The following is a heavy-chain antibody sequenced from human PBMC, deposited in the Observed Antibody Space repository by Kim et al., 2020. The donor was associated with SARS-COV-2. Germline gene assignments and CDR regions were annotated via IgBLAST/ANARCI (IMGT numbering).Heavy chain of an antibody. Sequence: SVKVSCKASGGTFSSYGISWIRQAPGQGLEWMGGIIPTIGTGNSAQKFQGRVTFSADESTSTVYMELSSLRSEDTAVYFCARDYPPILTYSPYFSDTSGHFFNHWGQGTQVTVSS. CDR1: GGTFSSYG. D-gene: IGHD3-22*01. J-gene: IGHJ4*02. CDR2: IIPTIGTG. V-gene: IGHV1-69*13. CDR3: ARDYPPILTYSPYFSDTSGHFFNH.